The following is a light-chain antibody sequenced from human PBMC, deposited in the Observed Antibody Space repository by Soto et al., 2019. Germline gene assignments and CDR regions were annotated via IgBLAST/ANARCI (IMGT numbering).Light chain of an antibody. CDR2: DAS. Sequence: DIQMTQSPSSLSASVGDRVTITCQASQDISNYLNWYQQKPGKAPKLLIYDASNLETGVQSRFSGSGSGTDFTFTISSLQPEDIATYYCQQYDNLPLTFCGGTKVDIK. V-gene: IGKV1-33*01. CDR3: QQYDNLPLT. J-gene: IGKJ4*01. CDR1: QDISNY.